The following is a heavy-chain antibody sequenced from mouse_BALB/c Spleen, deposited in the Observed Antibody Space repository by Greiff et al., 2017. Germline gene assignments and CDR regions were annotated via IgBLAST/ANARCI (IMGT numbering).Heavy chain of an antibody. J-gene: IGHJ4*01. CDR1: GYTFTSYW. D-gene: IGHD1-3*01. CDR2: INPSNGRT. Sequence: VQLQQPGAELVKPGASVKLSCKASGYTFTSYWMHWVKQRPGQGLEWIGEINPSNGRTNYNEKFKSKATLTVDKSSSTAYMQLSSLTSEDSAVYYCARSDKGAMDYWGQGTSVTVSS. CDR3: ARSDKGAMDY. V-gene: IGHV1S81*02.